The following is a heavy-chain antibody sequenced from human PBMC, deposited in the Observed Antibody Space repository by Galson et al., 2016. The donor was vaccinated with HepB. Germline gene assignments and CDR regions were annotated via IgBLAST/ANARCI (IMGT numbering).Heavy chain of an antibody. CDR1: GGSVSSGSYY. V-gene: IGHV4-61*01. D-gene: IGHD3-3*01. J-gene: IGHJ4*02. Sequence: SETLSLTCTVSGGSVSSGSYYWTWIRQPPGKGLEWIGYMYYSGSTNYNPSLKSRVTISVDMSKNQFFLKLSSVTAADTAVYYCARHRDFWIGYYYFDYWGQGTLVTVSS. CDR2: MYYSGST. CDR3: ARHRDFWIGYYYFDY.